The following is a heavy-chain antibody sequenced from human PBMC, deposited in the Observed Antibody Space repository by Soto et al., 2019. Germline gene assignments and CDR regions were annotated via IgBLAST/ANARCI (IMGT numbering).Heavy chain of an antibody. D-gene: IGHD3-22*01. CDR2: INPNSGGT. J-gene: IGHJ5*02. CDR3: ARDRGHYYDSSGYWNWFDH. Sequence: XSVKVSCKASGYTFTCYYLHWVRQAPGQGLEWMGWINPNSGGTNYAQKFQGRVTMTRDTSISTAYMELSRLRSDDTAVYYCARDRGHYYDSSGYWNWFDHWGQGTLVTVSS. CDR1: GYTFTCYY. V-gene: IGHV1-2*02.